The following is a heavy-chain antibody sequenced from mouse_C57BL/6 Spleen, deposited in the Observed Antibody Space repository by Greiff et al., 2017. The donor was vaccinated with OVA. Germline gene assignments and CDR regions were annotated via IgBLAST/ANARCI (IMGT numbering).Heavy chain of an antibody. CDR3: ARSRGEAWFAY. V-gene: IGHV1-42*01. J-gene: IGHJ3*01. Sequence: EVQLQQSGPELVKPGASVKISCKASGYSFTGYYMNWVKQSPEKSLEWIGEINPSTGGTTYNQKFKAKATLTVDKSSSTAYMQLKRLTSEDAAVYYCARSRGEAWFAYWGQGTLVTVSA. CDR1: GYSFTGYY. CDR2: INPSTGGT.